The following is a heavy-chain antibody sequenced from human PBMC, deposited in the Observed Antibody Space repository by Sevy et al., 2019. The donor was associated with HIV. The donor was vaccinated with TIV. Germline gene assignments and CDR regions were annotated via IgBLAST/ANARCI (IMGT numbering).Heavy chain of an antibody. J-gene: IGHJ4*02. CDR1: GFTFSSYA. D-gene: IGHD2-21*02. Sequence: GGSLRLSCAASGFTFSSYAMSWVRQAPGKGLKWVSAISGSGGSTYYADSVKGRFTISRDNSKNTLYLQMNSLRAEDTAVYYCAKSVVVTAIRPSYFDYWGQGTPVTVSS. CDR2: ISGSGGST. V-gene: IGHV3-23*01. CDR3: AKSVVVTAIRPSYFDY.